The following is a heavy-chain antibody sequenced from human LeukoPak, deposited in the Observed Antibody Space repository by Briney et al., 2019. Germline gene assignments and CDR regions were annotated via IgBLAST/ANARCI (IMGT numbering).Heavy chain of an antibody. CDR3: ALLSGGTFDY. J-gene: IGHJ4*02. CDR1: GFTVDSNY. V-gene: IGHV3-53*01. Sequence: PGGSLRLSCAASGFTVDSNYLSWARQAPGKGLEWVSTISNGGDTYYGDSVRGRCTISRDESTNTLSLQVDSLRVEDMGVYYCALLSGGTFDYWGQGTLVTVAS. D-gene: IGHD2/OR15-2a*01. CDR2: ISNGGDT.